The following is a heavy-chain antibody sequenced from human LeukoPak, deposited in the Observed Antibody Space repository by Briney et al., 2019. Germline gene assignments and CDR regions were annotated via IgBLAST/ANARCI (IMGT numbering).Heavy chain of an antibody. D-gene: IGHD6-6*01. CDR3: ARATIEYSSSWFDP. Sequence: GRSLRLSCAASGFTFSSYAMHWVRQAPGKGLEWVAVISYDGSNKYYADSVKGRFTISRDNSKNTLYLQMNSLRAEDTAVYYCARATIEYSSSWFDPWGQGTLVTVSS. CDR1: GFTFSSYA. CDR2: ISYDGSNK. V-gene: IGHV3-30-3*01. J-gene: IGHJ5*02.